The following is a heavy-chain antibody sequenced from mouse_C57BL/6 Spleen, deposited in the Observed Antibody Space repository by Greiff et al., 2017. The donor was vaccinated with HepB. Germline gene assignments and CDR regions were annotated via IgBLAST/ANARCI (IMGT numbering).Heavy chain of an antibody. V-gene: IGHV1-42*01. CDR1: GYSFTGYY. CDR2: INPSTGGT. CDR3: ARGGGGDAMDY. J-gene: IGHJ4*01. Sequence: VQLQQSGPELVKPGASVKISCKASGYSFTGYYMNWVKQSPEKSLEWIGEINPSTGGTTYNQKFKAKATLTVDKSSSTAYMQLKSLTSEDSAVYYCARGGGGDAMDYWGQGTSVTVSS. D-gene: IGHD1-1*02.